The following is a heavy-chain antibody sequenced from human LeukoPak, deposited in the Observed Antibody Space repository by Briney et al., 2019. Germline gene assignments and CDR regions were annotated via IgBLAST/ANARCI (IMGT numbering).Heavy chain of an antibody. CDR3: ARGGDYGSGSPFQH. Sequence: PSQTLSLTCTVSGGSISSGGYYWSWIRQPPGKGLEWIGYIYHSGSTYYNPSLKSRVTISVDRSKNQFSLKLSSVTAADTAVYYCARGGDYGSGSPFQHWGQGTLVTVSS. J-gene: IGHJ1*01. V-gene: IGHV4-30-2*01. CDR2: IYHSGST. CDR1: GGSISSGGYY. D-gene: IGHD3-10*01.